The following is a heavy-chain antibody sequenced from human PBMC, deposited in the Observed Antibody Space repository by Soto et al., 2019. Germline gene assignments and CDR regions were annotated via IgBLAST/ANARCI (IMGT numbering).Heavy chain of an antibody. CDR2: IKSKTDGGTT. CDR3: TTDLPLDWGSRDY. J-gene: IGHJ4*02. Sequence: PGGSLRLSCAASGFTFSNAWMSWVRQAPGKGLEWVGRIKSKTDGGTTDYAAPVKGRFTISRDDSKNTLYLQMNSLKTEDTAVYYCTTDLPLDWGSRDYWGQGTLVTVSS. CDR1: GFTFSNAW. V-gene: IGHV3-15*01. D-gene: IGHD3-9*01.